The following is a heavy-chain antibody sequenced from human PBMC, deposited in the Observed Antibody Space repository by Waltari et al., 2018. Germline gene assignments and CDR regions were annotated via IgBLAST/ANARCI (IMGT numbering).Heavy chain of an antibody. Sequence: VRLVQSGAGGTKPGYSVKVSCKASGGTFSSYAIGWVRQAPGQGLEWMGGIIPIFGTANYAQKFQGRVTITADESTSTAYMELSSLRSEDTAVYYCASSHGDYNLGLFDYWGQGTLVTVSS. D-gene: IGHD4-17*01. CDR2: IIPIFGTA. CDR1: GGTFSSYA. CDR3: ASSHGDYNLGLFDY. V-gene: IGHV1-69*13. J-gene: IGHJ4*02.